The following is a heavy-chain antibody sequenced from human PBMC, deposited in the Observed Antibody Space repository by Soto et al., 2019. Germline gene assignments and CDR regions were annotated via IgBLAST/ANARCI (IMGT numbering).Heavy chain of an antibody. CDR1: GFTFSNYD. CDR3: ASGGLYI. Sequence: EVQLVESGGGLVQPGGSLRLSCAASGFTFSNYDMHWVRQTTGKGLEWVSGFGTVGDTYYSGSVKGRFSISRENAKNSFYLQMNSLRAEDTAVYYCASGGLYICGQGTLVTVSS. J-gene: IGHJ4*02. D-gene: IGHD3-16*01. CDR2: FGTVGDT. V-gene: IGHV3-13*01.